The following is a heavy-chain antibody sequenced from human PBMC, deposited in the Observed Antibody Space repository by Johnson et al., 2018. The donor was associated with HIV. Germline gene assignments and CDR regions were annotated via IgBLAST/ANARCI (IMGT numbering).Heavy chain of an antibody. V-gene: IGHV3-30*14. CDR2: ISYDGSNK. CDR3: ATLGGTVTTRAIAQPHDAFDI. J-gene: IGHJ3*02. CDR1: GFMFSSFA. Sequence: VQLVESGGGVVQPGRSLRLSCAASGFMFSSFAMHWVRQAPGKGLEWVAVISYDGSNKYYVDSVKGRFTISRDNSKNTLYLQMNSLRAEDTAVYYCATLGGTVTTRAIAQPHDAFDIWGQGTMVTVSS. D-gene: IGHD4-17*01.